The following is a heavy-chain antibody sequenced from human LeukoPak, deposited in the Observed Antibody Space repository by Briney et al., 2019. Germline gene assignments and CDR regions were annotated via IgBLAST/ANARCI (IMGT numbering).Heavy chain of an antibody. D-gene: IGHD6-19*01. Sequence: SETLSLTCTVSGGSFSIYYWSWIRQPAGKGLEWIGRIYTSGNTYYNPSLKSRITMSVDTSKNQFSLNLSSVTAADTAVYYCARVFSVAGTFDYWGQGTLVTVSS. CDR3: ARVFSVAGTFDY. J-gene: IGHJ4*02. CDR1: GGSFSIYY. CDR2: IYTSGNT. V-gene: IGHV4-4*07.